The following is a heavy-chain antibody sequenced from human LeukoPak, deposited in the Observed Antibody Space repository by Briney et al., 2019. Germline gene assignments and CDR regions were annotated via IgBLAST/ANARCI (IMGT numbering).Heavy chain of an antibody. J-gene: IGHJ4*02. CDR3: ARGGVYVGNWFFDF. CDR2: IYSGGGT. V-gene: IGHV3-66*01. CDR1: AFTVSSNH. D-gene: IGHD1-1*01. Sequence: GGSLRLSCAASAFTVSSNHMSWVRQAPGKGLEWVSLIYSGGGTYYTDSVKGRFTISRDNSKNTLYLQMNSLRAEDTALYYCARGGVYVGNWFFDFWGQGTLVTVSS.